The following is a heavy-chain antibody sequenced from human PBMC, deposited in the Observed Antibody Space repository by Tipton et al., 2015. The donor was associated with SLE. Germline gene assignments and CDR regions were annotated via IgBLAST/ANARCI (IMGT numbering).Heavy chain of an antibody. V-gene: IGHV3-30*01. J-gene: IGHJ4*02. CDR2: DGSNK. Sequence: DGSNKYYADSVKGRFTISRDNSKNTVYLQMNSLRGEDTAVYYCAKDRIVGATPRDFDFWGQGTLVTVSS. CDR3: AKDRIVGATPRDFDF. D-gene: IGHD1-26*01.